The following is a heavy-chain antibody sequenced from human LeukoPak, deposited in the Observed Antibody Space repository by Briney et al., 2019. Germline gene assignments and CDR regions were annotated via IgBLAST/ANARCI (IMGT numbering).Heavy chain of an antibody. CDR2: IYYSGST. CDR1: GGSISSYY. V-gene: IGHV4-59*01. Sequence: SETLSLTCTVSGGSISSYYWSWIRQPPGKGLEGIGYIYYSGSTNYNPSLKSRVTISVDTSKNQFSLKLSSVTAADTAVYYCARGPGYDHVWGSYRYAPFDYWGQGTLVTVSS. J-gene: IGHJ4*02. D-gene: IGHD3-16*02. CDR3: ARGPGYDHVWGSYRYAPFDY.